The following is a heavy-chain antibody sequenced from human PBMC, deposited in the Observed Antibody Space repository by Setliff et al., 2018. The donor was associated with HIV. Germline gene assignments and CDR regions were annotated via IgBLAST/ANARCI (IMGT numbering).Heavy chain of an antibody. CDR3: ARVSRLHPFDP. CDR1: GGSMNSHY. CDR2: IYYTGIP. V-gene: IGHV4-59*11. Sequence: SETLSLTCSVFGGSMNSHYWSWIRQTPGKGLQWIGLIYYTGIPTYNPSLEGRITMSVDRSKNQFSLRLTSVTAADTAMYYCARVSRLHPFDPWGQGTLVTVSS. J-gene: IGHJ5*02. D-gene: IGHD2-15*01.